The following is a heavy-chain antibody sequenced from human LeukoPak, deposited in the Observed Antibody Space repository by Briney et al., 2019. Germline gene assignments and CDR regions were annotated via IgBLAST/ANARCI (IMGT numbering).Heavy chain of an antibody. J-gene: IGHJ4*02. V-gene: IGHV3-23*01. Sequence: GGSLRLSCAASGFTFTTYAMNWVRQAPGKGLEWVSGISGSGGSTYYADSVKGRFTISRDNSKNTLYLQMNSLRAEDTAVYYCAKDTWGVPLFDYWGQGTPVTVSS. CDR3: AKDTWGVPLFDY. D-gene: IGHD3-16*01. CDR2: ISGSGGST. CDR1: GFTFTTYA.